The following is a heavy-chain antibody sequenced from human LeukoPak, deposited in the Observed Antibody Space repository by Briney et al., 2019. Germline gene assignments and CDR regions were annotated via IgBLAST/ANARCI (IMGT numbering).Heavy chain of an antibody. CDR1: GFTLSNAW. CDR2: IKSKTDGGTT. J-gene: IGHJ4*02. Sequence: GGSLRLSCAVSGFTLSNAWMAWVRQAPGKGLEWVGRIKSKTDGGTTDYAAPVKGRFTISRDDSKNTLYLQKDSLKTEDTAVYYCTTGFYYHSSGYHYSREDYWGQGTLVTVSS. V-gene: IGHV3-15*01. D-gene: IGHD3-22*01. CDR3: TTGFYYHSSGYHYSREDY.